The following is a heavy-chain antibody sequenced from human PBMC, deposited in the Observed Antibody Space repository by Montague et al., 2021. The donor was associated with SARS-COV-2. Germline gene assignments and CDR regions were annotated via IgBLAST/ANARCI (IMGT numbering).Heavy chain of an antibody. V-gene: IGHV4-39*07. CDR2: IYYSGST. J-gene: IGHJ6*02. CDR3: ARVGRQQLVRLSGMDV. D-gene: IGHD6-13*01. CDR1: GGSISSSSYY. Sequence: SETLSLTCTVSGGSISSSSYYRGWIRRPPGKGLEWIGSIYYSGSTYYNPSLKSRVTISVDTSKNQFSLKLSSVTAADTAVYYCARVGRQQLVRLSGMDVWGQGTTVTVSS.